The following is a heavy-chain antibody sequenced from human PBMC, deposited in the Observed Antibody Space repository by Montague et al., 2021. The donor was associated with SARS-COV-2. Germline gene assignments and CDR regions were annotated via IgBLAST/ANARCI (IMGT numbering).Heavy chain of an antibody. Sequence: SETLSLTCAVYGGSFSGYYWSWIRQPPGKGLEWIGEINHSGSTKXNPSLKSRVTISVDTSKNQFSLKLSSVTAADTAVYYCAGGELGLNIRDYYYYGMDVGGQGTPVTVSS. V-gene: IGHV4-34*01. CDR1: GGSFSGYY. J-gene: IGHJ6*02. CDR3: AGGELGLNIRDYYYYGMDV. CDR2: INHSGST. D-gene: IGHD1-26*01.